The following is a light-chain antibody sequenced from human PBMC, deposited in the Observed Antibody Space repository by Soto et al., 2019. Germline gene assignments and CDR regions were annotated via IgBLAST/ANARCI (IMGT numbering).Light chain of an antibody. CDR1: QFINSY. V-gene: IGKV1-39*01. Sequence: DLPMTQSPSSLSASVGDRVTITCRPSQFINSYLNWYLQKPGNAPKLLIYATSNLQTGAPSRFSGSGSGTDFTLTISSLQPEDFATYYCQQSYSMPYTFGQGTRLEIK. CDR2: ATS. CDR3: QQSYSMPYT. J-gene: IGKJ2*01.